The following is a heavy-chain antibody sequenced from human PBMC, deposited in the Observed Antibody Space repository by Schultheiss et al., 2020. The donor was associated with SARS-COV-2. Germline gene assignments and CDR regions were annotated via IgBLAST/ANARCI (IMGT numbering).Heavy chain of an antibody. CDR1: GFTFSNAW. J-gene: IGHJ3*02. D-gene: IGHD3-22*01. Sequence: GGSLRLSCAASGFTFSNAWMSWVRQAPGKGLEWVSAISGSGGSTYYADSVKGRFTISRDNSKNTLYLQMNSLRAEDTAVYYCARSLMIRAFDIWGQGTMVTVSS. V-gene: IGHV3-23*01. CDR3: ARSLMIRAFDI. CDR2: ISGSGGST.